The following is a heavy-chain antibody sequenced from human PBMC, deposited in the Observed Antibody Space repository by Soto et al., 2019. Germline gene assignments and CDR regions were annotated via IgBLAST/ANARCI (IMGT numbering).Heavy chain of an antibody. CDR3: SRLVV. CDR1: GFNFSGSV. Sequence: GGSLRLSCAASGFNFSGSVIHWVRQASGKGLEWVGRIRSKAYSYATAYAASVEGRFTVSRDDSKNTAYLQMNSLKSEDTAVYYCSRLVVWGQGSLVTAPQ. D-gene: IGHD2-15*01. J-gene: IGHJ4*02. CDR2: IRSKAYSYAT. V-gene: IGHV3-73*01.